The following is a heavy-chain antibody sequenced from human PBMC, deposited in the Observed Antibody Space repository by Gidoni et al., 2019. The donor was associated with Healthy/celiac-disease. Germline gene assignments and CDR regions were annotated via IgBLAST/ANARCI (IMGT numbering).Heavy chain of an antibody. CDR1: GGSFSGYY. CDR3: ARGRRKQPYWYFDL. CDR2: INHSGST. V-gene: IGHV4-34*01. J-gene: IGHJ2*01. D-gene: IGHD6-13*01. Sequence: QVQLQQWGAGLLKPSETLSLTCAADGGSFSGYYWTWIRQPPGKGLEWIGEINHSGSTSYNPSLKSRVTISADTSKNQFSLKLSSVTAADTSVYYCARGRRKQPYWYFDLWGRGTLVTVSS.